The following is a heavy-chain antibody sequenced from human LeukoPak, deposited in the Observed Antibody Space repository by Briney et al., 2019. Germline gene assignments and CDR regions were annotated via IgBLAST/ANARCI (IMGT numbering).Heavy chain of an antibody. V-gene: IGHV4-39*01. Sequence: KPSETLSLTCTVSGGSISRSSYYWGWIRQPPGKGLEWIGSIYYSGGTYYNPSLKSRVTISVDTSKNQFSLKLSSVTAADTAVYYCARDSSSSDAFDIWGQGTMVTVSS. CDR3: ARDSSSSDAFDI. CDR2: IYYSGGT. CDR1: GGSISRSSYY. J-gene: IGHJ3*02. D-gene: IGHD2-2*01.